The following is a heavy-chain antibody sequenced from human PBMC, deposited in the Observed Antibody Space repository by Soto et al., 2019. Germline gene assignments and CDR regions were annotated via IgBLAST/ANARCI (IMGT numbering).Heavy chain of an antibody. Sequence: ASVKVSCKASGYTFTGYYMHWVRQAPGQGLEWKGWIKPNSGGTNYAQKFQGWVTMTRDTSISTAYMELSRLRSDDTAVYYCARSVLAIGYCTNGVCPDAFDIWGQGTMVTVSS. V-gene: IGHV1-2*04. CDR3: ARSVLAIGYCTNGVCPDAFDI. D-gene: IGHD2-8*01. J-gene: IGHJ3*02. CDR2: IKPNSGGT. CDR1: GYTFTGYY.